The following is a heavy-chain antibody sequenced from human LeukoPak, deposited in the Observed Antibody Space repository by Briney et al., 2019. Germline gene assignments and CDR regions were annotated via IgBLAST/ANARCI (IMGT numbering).Heavy chain of an antibody. D-gene: IGHD5-18*01. CDR3: ARGRLRGATWTQLWFQGGFNY. J-gene: IGHJ4*02. CDR1: GFTFSNYW. V-gene: IGHV3-7*01. CDR2: IKQDGSEK. Sequence: GGSLRLSCAASGFTFSNYWMSWVRQAPGKGLEWVANIKQDGSEKYYVDSVKGRFTISRDNAKNSLYLQMNSLRAEDTAVYYCARGRLRGATWTQLWFQGGFNYWGQGTLVTVSS.